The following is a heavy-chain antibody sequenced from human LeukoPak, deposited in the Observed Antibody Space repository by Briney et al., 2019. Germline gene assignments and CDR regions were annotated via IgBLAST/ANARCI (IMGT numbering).Heavy chain of an antibody. V-gene: IGHV3-23*01. CDR3: AKSRDSSGWLHYFDY. J-gene: IGHJ4*02. Sequence: GGSLRLSCAASGFTFSSYAMSWVRQAPGKGLEWVSAISGSGGSTYYADSVKGRFTISRDNSKNTLYLQMNSLRAEDTAVYYCAKSRDSSGWLHYFDYWGQGTLVTVSS. D-gene: IGHD6-19*01. CDR2: ISGSGGST. CDR1: GFTFSSYA.